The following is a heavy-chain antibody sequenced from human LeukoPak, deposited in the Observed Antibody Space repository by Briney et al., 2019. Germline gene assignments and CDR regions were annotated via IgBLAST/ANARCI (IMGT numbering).Heavy chain of an antibody. CDR1: GFTFSSYS. J-gene: IGHJ4*02. D-gene: IGHD3-10*02. CDR3: ARELLVRGVIDY. Sequence: GGSLRLSCAASGFTFSSYSVNWVRQAPGKGLEWVSSISSSSYIYYADSVKGRFTISRDNAKNSLYLQMNSLRAEDTAVYYCARELLVRGVIDYWGQGTLVTVSS. CDR2: ISSSSYI. V-gene: IGHV3-21*01.